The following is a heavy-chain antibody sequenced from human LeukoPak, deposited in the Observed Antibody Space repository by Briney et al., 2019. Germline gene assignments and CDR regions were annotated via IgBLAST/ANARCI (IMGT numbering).Heavy chain of an antibody. V-gene: IGHV3-73*01. Sequence: GGSLRLSCAASEFTFSGSDIHWVRQASGKGLEWVGRVRGKANNYATTYSASVKGRFTCSRDDSRNTAYLQMNSLKTEDTAVYYCRLEPPPDYWGQGTLVTVSP. D-gene: IGHD1-1*01. CDR3: RLEPPPDY. J-gene: IGHJ4*02. CDR2: VRGKANNYAT. CDR1: EFTFSGSD.